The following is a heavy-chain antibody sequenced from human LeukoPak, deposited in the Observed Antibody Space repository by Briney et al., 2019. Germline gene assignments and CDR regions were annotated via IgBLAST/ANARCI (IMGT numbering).Heavy chain of an antibody. V-gene: IGHV1-2*02. CDR2: INPNSGGT. CDR1: GYTFTGYY. Sequence: GASVKVSCKASGYTFTGYYMHWVRQAPGQGLEWMGWINPNSGGTNYAQKFQGRVTMTRDTSISIAYMELSRLRSDDTAVYYCARDRYAGSSWLDPWGQGTLVTVSS. D-gene: IGHD3-16*01. CDR3: ARDRYAGSSWLDP. J-gene: IGHJ5*02.